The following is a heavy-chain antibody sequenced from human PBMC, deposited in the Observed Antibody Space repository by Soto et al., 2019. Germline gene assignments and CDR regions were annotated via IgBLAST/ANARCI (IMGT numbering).Heavy chain of an antibody. CDR3: ARVVYYYESSGYLEYVWFDP. D-gene: IGHD3-22*01. Sequence: ASVKVSCKASGYTFTSYGISWLRQAPGQGLEGMGGISAYNGNTNYAKKFQGRVTMTTDTSTSTAYMELRSLSCDVTAVYYCARVVYYYESSGYLEYVWFDPWGQGTLVTVSS. J-gene: IGHJ5*01. CDR1: GYTFTSYG. V-gene: IGHV1-18*01. CDR2: ISAYNGNT.